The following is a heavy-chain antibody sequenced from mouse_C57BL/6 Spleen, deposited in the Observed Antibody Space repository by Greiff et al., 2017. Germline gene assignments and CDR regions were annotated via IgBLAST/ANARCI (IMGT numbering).Heavy chain of an antibody. J-gene: IGHJ3*01. CDR1: GFNIKDDY. CDR3: TAPPIPFAD. D-gene: IGHD6-5*01. Sequence: VQLQESGAELVRPGASVKLSCTASGFNIKDDYMHWVKQRPEQGLEWIGWIDPENGDTEYASKFQGKATITADTSSNTAYLQLSSLTSEDTAVYYCTAPPIPFADWGQGTLVTVSA. V-gene: IGHV14-4*01. CDR2: IDPENGDT.